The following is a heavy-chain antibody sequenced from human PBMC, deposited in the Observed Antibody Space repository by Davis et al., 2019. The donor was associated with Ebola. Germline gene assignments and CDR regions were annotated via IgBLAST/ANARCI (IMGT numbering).Heavy chain of an antibody. CDR2: IYSGGYT. Sequence: GGSLRLSCAASGFTVSSNYMSWVRQAPGKGLEWVSVIYSGGYTYYADSVKGRFTISSDNAKNSLYLQMNSLRAEDTAVYYCARDRWRQLWFFDYWGQGTLVTVSS. J-gene: IGHJ4*01. V-gene: IGHV3-53*01. CDR1: GFTVSSNY. D-gene: IGHD5-18*01. CDR3: ARDRWRQLWFFDY.